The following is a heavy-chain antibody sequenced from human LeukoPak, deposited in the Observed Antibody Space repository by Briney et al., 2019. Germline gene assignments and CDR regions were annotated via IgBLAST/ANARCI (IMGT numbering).Heavy chain of an antibody. J-gene: IGHJ4*02. CDR2: INHSGST. D-gene: IGHD2-21*01. CDR1: GGSFSGYY. V-gene: IGHV4-34*01. Sequence: PSETLSLTCAVYGGSFSGYYWSWIRQPPGKGLEWIGEINHSGSTNYNPSLKSRVTISVDTSKNKFSLKLSSVTAADTAVYYCARGLIWTFDYWGQGTLVTVSS. CDR3: ARGLIWTFDY.